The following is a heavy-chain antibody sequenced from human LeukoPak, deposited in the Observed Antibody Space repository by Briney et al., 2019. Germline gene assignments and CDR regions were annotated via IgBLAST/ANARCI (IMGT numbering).Heavy chain of an antibody. CDR3: TTDKGIATAHLFAA. Sequence: NRGGSLRLSCSASGFTFTNAWMRGVRQAPGKGLEGFAHSKSKTDGGTRDYAAPVTGRFTISRDDSKHTIYLQLNSLKIEDAAVYYCTTDKGIATAHLFAAWGQGTLVTVSS. CDR2: SKSKTDGGTR. D-gene: IGHD6-13*01. J-gene: IGHJ5*02. V-gene: IGHV3-15*01. CDR1: GFTFTNAW.